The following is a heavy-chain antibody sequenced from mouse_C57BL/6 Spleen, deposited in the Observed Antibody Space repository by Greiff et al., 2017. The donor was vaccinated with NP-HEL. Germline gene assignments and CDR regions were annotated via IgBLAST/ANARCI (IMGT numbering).Heavy chain of an antibody. CDR3: ARSDPTVVDY. Sequence: VKLQESGAELARPGASVKLSCKASGYTFTSYGISWVKQRTGQGLEWIGEIYPRSGNTYYNEKFKGKATLTADKSSSTAYMELRSLTSEDSAVYFCARSDPTVVDYWGQGTTLTVSS. CDR1: GYTFTSYG. J-gene: IGHJ2*01. D-gene: IGHD1-1*01. CDR2: IYPRSGNT. V-gene: IGHV1-81*01.